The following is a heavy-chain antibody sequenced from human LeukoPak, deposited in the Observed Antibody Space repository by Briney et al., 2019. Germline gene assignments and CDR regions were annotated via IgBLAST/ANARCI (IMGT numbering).Heavy chain of an antibody. J-gene: IGHJ3*02. V-gene: IGHV3-30*18. CDR3: AKDWNRGYCTNGVCYNPDAFDI. Sequence: GGSLRLSCAASGFTFSSYGMHWVRQAPGKGLEWVAVISYDVINKYYADSVKGRFTISRDNSKNTLYLQMNSLRAEDTAVYYCAKDWNRGYCTNGVCYNPDAFDIWGQGTMVTVSS. CDR2: ISYDVINK. D-gene: IGHD2-8*01. CDR1: GFTFSSYG.